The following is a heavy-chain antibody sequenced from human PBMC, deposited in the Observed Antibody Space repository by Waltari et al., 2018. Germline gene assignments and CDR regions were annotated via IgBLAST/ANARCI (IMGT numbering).Heavy chain of an antibody. J-gene: IGHJ6*02. Sequence: VQLVQSGAEVKKPGSSVKVSCKASGGTFSRYAISWVRQAPGQGLEWMGRILPIFGTANYAQKFHGRVTITADKSTSTAYMELSSLRSEDTAVYYCATGWEPWNYGMDVWGQGTTVTVSS. V-gene: IGHV1-69*08. D-gene: IGHD1-26*01. CDR1: GGTFSRYA. CDR2: ILPIFGTA. CDR3: ATGWEPWNYGMDV.